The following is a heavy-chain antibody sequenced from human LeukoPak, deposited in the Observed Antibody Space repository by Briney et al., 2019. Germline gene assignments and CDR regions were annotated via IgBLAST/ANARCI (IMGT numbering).Heavy chain of an antibody. J-gene: IGHJ3*02. CDR3: ARRVASANDAFDI. CDR1: GFTFSSYS. Sequence: GRSLRLSCAASGFTFSSYSINWVRQAPGKGLEWVSSISGSSNYIYYADSVKGRFSVSRDNTKNSLYLQMNSLRVEDTALFYCARRVASANDAFDIWGQGTMVTVSS. V-gene: IGHV3-21*01. CDR2: ISGSSNYI. D-gene: IGHD2-15*01.